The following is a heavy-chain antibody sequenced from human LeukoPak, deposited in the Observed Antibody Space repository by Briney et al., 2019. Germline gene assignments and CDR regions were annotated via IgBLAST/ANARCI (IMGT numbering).Heavy chain of an antibody. D-gene: IGHD2-2*01. CDR2: IRYDGNNK. V-gene: IGHV3-30*02. J-gene: IGHJ4*02. CDR3: AKIEGKYQLANVPDH. Sequence: PGGSLKLSCAASGFTFSTYGMHWVRRAPGKGLEWVAFIRYDGNNKYYTDFVKGRFTISRDNSKNTLYLHMNSLRTEDTAVYYCAKIEGKYQLANVPDHWGQGPWSPSPQ. CDR1: GFTFSTYG.